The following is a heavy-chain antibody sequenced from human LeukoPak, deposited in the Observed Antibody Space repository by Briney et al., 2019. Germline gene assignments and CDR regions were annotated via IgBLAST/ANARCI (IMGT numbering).Heavy chain of an antibody. CDR1: GYTFTDYY. Sequence: ASVKVSCKASGYTFTDYYMHWVRQAPGQGLEWMGWINPNGGGTNYAQKFQDRVTMTRDTSISTAYIELSRLRSDDTAVYSCARGSPVGATTGLHSWGQGTLVTVSS. J-gene: IGHJ4*02. CDR2: INPNGGGT. V-gene: IGHV1-2*02. CDR3: ARGSPVGATTGLHS. D-gene: IGHD1-26*01.